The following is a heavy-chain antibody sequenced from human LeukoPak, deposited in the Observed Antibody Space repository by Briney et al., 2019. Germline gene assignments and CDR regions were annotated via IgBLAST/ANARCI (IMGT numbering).Heavy chain of an antibody. V-gene: IGHV3-23*01. CDR3: AKRGGTESFYYFYMDV. D-gene: IGHD2-15*01. CDR2: ISRSGGTT. J-gene: IGHJ6*03. CDR1: GFTFSSYD. Sequence: GGSLRLSCAASGFTFSSYDMTWVRQTPGKGLEWVALISRSGGTTYYADSVKGRFTISRDNSKNTLYLHMNSLRAEDTAEYYCAKRGGTESFYYFYMDVWGKGTTVTVSS.